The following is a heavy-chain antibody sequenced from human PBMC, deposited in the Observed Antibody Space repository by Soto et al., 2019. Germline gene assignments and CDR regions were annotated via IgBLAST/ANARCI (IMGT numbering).Heavy chain of an antibody. CDR1: GYTFTGYY. Sequence: ASVKGSCKASGYTFTGYYMHWVRQAPGQGLEWMGWINPNSGGTNYAQKFQGWVTMTRYTSISTAYMELSRLGSDDTAVYYCARSLELLRWFDPWGQVTLVPVSS. V-gene: IGHV1-2*04. J-gene: IGHJ5*02. CDR2: INPNSGGT. CDR3: ARSLELLRWFDP. D-gene: IGHD1-7*01.